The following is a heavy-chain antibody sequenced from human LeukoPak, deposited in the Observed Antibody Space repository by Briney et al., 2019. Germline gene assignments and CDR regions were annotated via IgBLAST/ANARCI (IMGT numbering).Heavy chain of an antibody. V-gene: IGHV4-34*01. D-gene: IGHD3-3*01. CDR3: ARSGSGYLMALYYYYGMDV. CDR2: INHSGST. Sequence: SETLSLTCAVYGGSFSGYYWSWIRQPPGKGLEWIGEINHSGSTNYNPSLKSRVTISVDTSKNQSSLKLSSVTAADTAVYYCARSGSGYLMALYYYYGMDVWGQGTTVTVSS. CDR1: GGSFSGYY. J-gene: IGHJ6*01.